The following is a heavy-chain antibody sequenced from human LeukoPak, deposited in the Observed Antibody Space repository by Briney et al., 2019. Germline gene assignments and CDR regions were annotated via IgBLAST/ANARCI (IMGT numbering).Heavy chain of an antibody. V-gene: IGHV4-30-4*08. Sequence: SETLSLTCTVSGGSISSGDYYWSWIRQPPGKGLEWIGYIYYSGSTYYNPSLKSRVTISVDTSKNQFSLKLSSVTAADTAVYYCASSIAAAGPNWFDPWGQGTLVTVSS. CDR2: IYYSGST. D-gene: IGHD6-13*01. CDR3: ASSIAAAGPNWFDP. CDR1: GGSISSGDYY. J-gene: IGHJ5*02.